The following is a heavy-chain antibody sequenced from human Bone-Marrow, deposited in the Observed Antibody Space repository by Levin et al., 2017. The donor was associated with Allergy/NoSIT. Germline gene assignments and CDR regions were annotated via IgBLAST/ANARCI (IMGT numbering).Heavy chain of an antibody. CDR2: IYFSGST. CDR3: ARHFGDYRRPIDY. V-gene: IGHV4-31*03. Sequence: SETLSLTCTVSGASINSGGHYWSWIRQHPGKGLEYIGYIYFSGSTFYNPSLKSRVTLSVDTSENQFSLNLNSVTVADTAPYYYARHFGDYRRPIDYWGQGTLVTVSS. J-gene: IGHJ4*02. CDR1: GASINSGGHY. D-gene: IGHD4-17*01.